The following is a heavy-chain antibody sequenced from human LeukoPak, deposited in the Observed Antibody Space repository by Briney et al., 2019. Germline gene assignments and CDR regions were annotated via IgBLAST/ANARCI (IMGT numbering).Heavy chain of an antibody. CDR1: GFTFRSYA. J-gene: IGHJ6*04. CDR3: AKDRTAAAAHYGMDV. Sequence: GGSLRLSCAASGFTFRSYAMSWVRQAPGKGLEWVSAISGSGGSTYYADSVKGRFTISRDNSKNTLYLQMNSLRAEDTAVYYCAKDRTAAAAHYGMDVWGKGTTVTVSS. D-gene: IGHD6-13*01. V-gene: IGHV3-23*01. CDR2: ISGSGGST.